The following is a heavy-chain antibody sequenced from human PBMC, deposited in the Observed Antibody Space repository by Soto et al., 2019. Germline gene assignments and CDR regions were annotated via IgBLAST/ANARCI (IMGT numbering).Heavy chain of an antibody. Sequence: SETLSLTCIISGDSTSNYYLSWIRQSPGKGLECIGYISYSGNTNYNPSLKSRVTISVDTSKDQLSLKVTSVTAADTAMYYCACLRGKRGSPIDYWGQGTQVTVYS. CDR1: GDSTSNYY. V-gene: IGHV4-59*01. J-gene: IGHJ4*02. D-gene: IGHD2-15*01. CDR2: ISYSGNT. CDR3: ACLRGKRGSPIDY.